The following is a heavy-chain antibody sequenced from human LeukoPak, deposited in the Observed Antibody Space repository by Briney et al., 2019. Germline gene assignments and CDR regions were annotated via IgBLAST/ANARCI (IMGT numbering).Heavy chain of an antibody. CDR1: GGSISSSGYY. D-gene: IGHD1-1*01. V-gene: IGHV4-39*02. J-gene: IGHJ4*02. CDR3: ARVESGDFDY. Sequence: SETLSLTCTVSGGSISSSGYYWGWIRQPPGKGLEWIGSMYYSGSTYYNPSLKSRVTISVDTSKNHFSLKLSSVTAADTAVYYCARVESGDFDYWGQGTLVTVSS. CDR2: MYYSGST.